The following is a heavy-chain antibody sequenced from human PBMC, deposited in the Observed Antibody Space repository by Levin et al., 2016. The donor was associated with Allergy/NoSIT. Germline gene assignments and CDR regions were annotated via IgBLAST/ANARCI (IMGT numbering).Heavy chain of an antibody. D-gene: IGHD1-26*01. CDR3: ARIRLTTRGATVTDTIPISYFDY. J-gene: IGHJ4*02. V-gene: IGHV2-5*02. Sequence: SGPTLVKPKETLTLTCTASGYSLSTTGVGVGWIRQPPGKALEWLALIYWDDDKRYSPSLKTRLTIAQDPSKNQVVLTMANMDPVDTATYSCARIRLTTRGATVTDTIPISYFDYWGQGTLVTVSS. CDR2: IYWDDDK. CDR1: GYSLSTTGVG.